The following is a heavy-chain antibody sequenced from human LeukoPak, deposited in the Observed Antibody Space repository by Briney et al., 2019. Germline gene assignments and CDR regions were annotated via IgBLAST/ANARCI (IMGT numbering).Heavy chain of an antibody. J-gene: IGHJ1*01. V-gene: IGHV4-4*07. CDR2: IYTSGST. CDR3: ARGDGGYYDSSGYYSTPEYFQH. CDR1: GGSISSYY. Sequence: SETLSLTCTVSGGSISSYYWSWIRQPAGKGLEWIGRIYTSGSTNYNPSLKSRVTMSVDTSKNQFSLKLSSVTAADTAVYYCARGDGGYYDSSGYYSTPEYFQHWGLGTLVTVSS. D-gene: IGHD3-22*01.